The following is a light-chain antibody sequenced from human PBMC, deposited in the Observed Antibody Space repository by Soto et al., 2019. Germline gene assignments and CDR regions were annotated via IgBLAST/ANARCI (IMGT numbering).Light chain of an antibody. Sequence: EIVLSQSPGTLSLSPGERATLSCRASQSVSSRSLAWYQQKPGQAPRLLIYDASNRATGIPARFSGSGSGTDFTLTISRLEPEDFAVYYCQQYATTTYTFGQGTKVDVK. V-gene: IGKV3-20*01. J-gene: IGKJ2*01. CDR3: QQYATTTYT. CDR1: QSVSSRS. CDR2: DAS.